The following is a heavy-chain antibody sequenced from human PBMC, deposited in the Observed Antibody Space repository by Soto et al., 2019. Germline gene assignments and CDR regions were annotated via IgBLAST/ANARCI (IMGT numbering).Heavy chain of an antibody. CDR1: GGSISSYY. D-gene: IGHD6-6*01. CDR2: IYYSGST. V-gene: IGHV4-59*01. CDR3: ARSQQLVEADYYYYYGMDV. J-gene: IGHJ6*02. Sequence: LTCTVSGGSISSYYWSWIRQPPGKGLEWIGYIYYSGSTNYNPSLKSRVTISVDTSKNQFSLKLSSVTAADTAVYYCARSQQLVEADYYYYYGMDVWGQGTTVTVS.